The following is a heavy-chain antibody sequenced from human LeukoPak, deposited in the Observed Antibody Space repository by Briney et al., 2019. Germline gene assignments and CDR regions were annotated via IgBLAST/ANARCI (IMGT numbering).Heavy chain of an antibody. V-gene: IGHV3-21*01. Sequence: GGSLRLSCAASGFTFSSYSINWVRQAPGKGLEWVSSISSSSDYIYYADSLKGRFTISRDNAKNSLYLQMNSLRAEDTAVYYCARRATRSAFDIWGQGKMATVSS. CDR2: ISSSSDYI. D-gene: IGHD1-1*01. J-gene: IGHJ3*02. CDR1: GFTFSSYS. CDR3: ARRATRSAFDI.